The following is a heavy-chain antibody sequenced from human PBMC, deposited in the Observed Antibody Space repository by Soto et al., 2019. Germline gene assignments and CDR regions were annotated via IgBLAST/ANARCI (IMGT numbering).Heavy chain of an antibody. CDR3: ARYPWGYCTNGVCSRHYYYGMDV. J-gene: IGHJ6*02. CDR2: IIPIFGTA. V-gene: IGHV1-69*13. D-gene: IGHD2-8*01. Sequence: ASVKVSCKASGGTFSSYAISWVRQAPGQGLEWMGGIIPIFGTANYAQKFQGRVTITADESTSTAYMELSSLRSEDTAVYYCARYPWGYCTNGVCSRHYYYGMDVWGQGATVTVSS. CDR1: GGTFSSYA.